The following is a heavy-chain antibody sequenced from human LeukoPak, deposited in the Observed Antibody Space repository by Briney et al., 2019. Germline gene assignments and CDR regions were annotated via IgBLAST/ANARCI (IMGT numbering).Heavy chain of an antibody. D-gene: IGHD2-2*01. J-gene: IGHJ5*02. V-gene: IGHV4-61*02. CDR1: GGSISSGSYY. Sequence: SETLSLTCTASGGSISSGSYYWSWIRQPAGKGLEWIGRIYTSGSTNYNPSLKSRVTMSVDTSKNQFSLKLSSVTAADTAVYYCARGGEGYCSSTSCRPFDPWGQGTLVTVSS. CDR2: IYTSGST. CDR3: ARGGEGYCSSTSCRPFDP.